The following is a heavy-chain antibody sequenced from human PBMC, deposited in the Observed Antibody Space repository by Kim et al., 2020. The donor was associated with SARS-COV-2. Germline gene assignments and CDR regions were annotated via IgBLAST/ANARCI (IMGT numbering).Heavy chain of an antibody. V-gene: IGHV3-66*01. J-gene: IGHJ4*02. CDR3: AREEDDFGANSGYFDY. Sequence: GSLRLSCAASGFTVSSNFMSWVRQAPGKGLEWVSVIYSGGAERYAESVKGRFTISRDYSKNTLYLQMNRLRVEDTAVYYCAREEDDFGANSGYFDYWGQ. D-gene: IGHD4-17*01. CDR1: GFTVSSNF. CDR2: IYSGGAE.